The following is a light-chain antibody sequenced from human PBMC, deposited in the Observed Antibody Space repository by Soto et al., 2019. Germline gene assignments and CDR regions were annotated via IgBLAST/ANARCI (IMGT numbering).Light chain of an antibody. Sequence: EIVLTQSPATLSLSPGERATLSCRASQSVSSSLAWYQQKPGQAPRLLIYDASNRATGISARFSGSGSGTDFTLTISSLEPEDFAVYYCQQYVTSPRTFGQGTKVDIK. CDR3: QQYVTSPRT. CDR1: QSVSSS. V-gene: IGKV3-11*01. J-gene: IGKJ1*01. CDR2: DAS.